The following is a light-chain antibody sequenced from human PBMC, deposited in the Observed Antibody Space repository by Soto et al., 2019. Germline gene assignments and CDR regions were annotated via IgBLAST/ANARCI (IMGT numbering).Light chain of an antibody. V-gene: IGKV1-33*01. J-gene: IGKJ5*01. CDR2: DAS. CDR3: QQFDDLTFT. CDR1: QDINNY. Sequence: DIQITQCPSSVSASVGDRVTITCQASQDINNYLNWYQQKPGKAPELLIYDASDLEVGVPSRFSGSGSGTVFTLTIRSLQPEDIATYYCQQFDDLTFTFGQGTRLEI.